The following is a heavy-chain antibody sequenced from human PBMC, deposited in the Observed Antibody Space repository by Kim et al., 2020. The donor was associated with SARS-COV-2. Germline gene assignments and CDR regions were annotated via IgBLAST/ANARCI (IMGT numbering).Heavy chain of an antibody. J-gene: IGHJ4*01. D-gene: IGHD6-19*01. V-gene: IGHV3-21*01. CDR3: AREPPYTSGFDY. Sequence: YDEDAVKGRFTISRDNAENSLYLQMNSLRAEDTAVYDCAREPPYTSGFDYWGHGTLVTVSS.